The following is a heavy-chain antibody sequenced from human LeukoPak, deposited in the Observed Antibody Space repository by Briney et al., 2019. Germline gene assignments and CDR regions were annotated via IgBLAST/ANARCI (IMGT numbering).Heavy chain of an antibody. J-gene: IGHJ4*02. V-gene: IGHV3-48*04. Sequence: GGSLRLSCAASGFTFSSYGMSWVRQAAGKGLEWVSYISSSGSTIYYADSVKGRFTISRDNAKNSLYLQMNSLRAEDTAVYYCAREGGSYPPDYWGQGTLVTVSS. CDR3: AREGGSYPPDY. D-gene: IGHD1-26*01. CDR2: ISSSGSTI. CDR1: GFTFSSYG.